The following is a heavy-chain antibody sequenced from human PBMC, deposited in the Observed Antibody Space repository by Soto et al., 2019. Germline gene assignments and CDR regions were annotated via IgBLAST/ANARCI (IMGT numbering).Heavy chain of an antibody. J-gene: IGHJ4*02. Sequence: EVQLVESGGGLVKPGGSLRLSCAASGFTFSSYSLNWVRQAPGKGLEWLSSITSTSSYIYYADSVRGRFTTSRDNAKNSLFLQMNSLRAEDTAVYYCTRDIPGGDYVGGYWGQGTLVTVSS. V-gene: IGHV3-21*06. D-gene: IGHD4-17*01. CDR3: TRDIPGGDYVGGY. CDR1: GFTFSSYS. CDR2: ITSTSSYI.